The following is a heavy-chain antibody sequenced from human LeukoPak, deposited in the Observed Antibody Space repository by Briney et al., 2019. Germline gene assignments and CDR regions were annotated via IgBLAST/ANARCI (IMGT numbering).Heavy chain of an antibody. J-gene: IGHJ4*02. CDR1: GGPIRSYY. CDR3: AKGGVAVAGHKDY. CDR2: IHYSEST. V-gene: IGHV4-59*01. D-gene: IGHD6-19*01. Sequence: SETLSLTCTVSGGPIRSYYWSWMRQPPGKGLEWIGNIHYSESTNFNPSLKSRVAIAVDTSKNQFSLSMRSVTAADTAVYYCAKGGVAVAGHKDYWGQGTLVTVSS.